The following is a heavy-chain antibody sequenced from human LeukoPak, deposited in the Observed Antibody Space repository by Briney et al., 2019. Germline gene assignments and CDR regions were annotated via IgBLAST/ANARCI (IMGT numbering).Heavy chain of an antibody. CDR1: GFTSSSYS. V-gene: IGHV3-21*01. CDR2: ISSSSSYI. J-gene: IGHJ4*02. CDR3: ARDQEGYIWGSYRPYYFDY. D-gene: IGHD3-16*02. Sequence: GGSLRLSCAASGFTSSSYSMNSVRQARGKGLEWVSSISSSSSYIYYADSVKGRFTISRDNAKNSLYLQMNSLRAEDTAVYYCARDQEGYIWGSYRPYYFDYWGQGTLVTVSS.